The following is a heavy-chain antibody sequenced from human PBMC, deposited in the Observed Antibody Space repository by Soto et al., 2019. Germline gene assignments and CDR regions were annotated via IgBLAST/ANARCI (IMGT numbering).Heavy chain of an antibody. CDR1: GFTFSSYA. CDR2: ISDSGGST. J-gene: IGHJ6*02. V-gene: IGHV3-23*01. D-gene: IGHD6-6*01. Sequence: PGGSLRLSCAASGFTFSSYAMSWVRQAPGKGLEWVSTISDSGGSTYYADSVKGRFTISRDNSKNTLYLQMNSLRAEDTAVYYCARDKGAARDSSMDVWGQGTTVTVSS. CDR3: ARDKGAARDSSMDV.